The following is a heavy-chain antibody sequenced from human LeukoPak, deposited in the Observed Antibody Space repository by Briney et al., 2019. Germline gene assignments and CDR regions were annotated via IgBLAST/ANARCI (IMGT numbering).Heavy chain of an antibody. Sequence: SETLSLTCAVYGGSFSGYYWSWIRQPPGKGLEWIGYIYYSGSTNYNPSLKSRVTISVDTSKNQFSLKLSSVTAADTAVYYCARAGITMVRGVIILDWFDPWGQGTLVTVSS. J-gene: IGHJ5*02. CDR2: IYYSGST. V-gene: IGHV4-59*01. CDR1: GGSFSGYY. D-gene: IGHD3-10*01. CDR3: ARAGITMVRGVIILDWFDP.